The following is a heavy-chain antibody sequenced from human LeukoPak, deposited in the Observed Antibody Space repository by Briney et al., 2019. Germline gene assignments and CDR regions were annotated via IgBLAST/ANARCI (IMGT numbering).Heavy chain of an antibody. J-gene: IGHJ3*02. V-gene: IGHV4-39*07. D-gene: IGHD1-20*01. CDR2: IYYSGGA. CDR3: ARDLITGTLPRGTNAFDI. CDR1: GDSLRKSTFY. Sequence: SETLSLTCTVSGDSLRKSTFYWVWIRQPPGKGLEWIGSIYYSGGADYNPSLQSRVTISVDTSKNQFSLKLSSVTAADTAVYYCARDLITGTLPRGTNAFDIWGQGTMVTVSS.